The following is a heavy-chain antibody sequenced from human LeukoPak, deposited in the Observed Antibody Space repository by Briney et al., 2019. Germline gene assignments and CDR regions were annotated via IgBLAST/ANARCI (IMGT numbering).Heavy chain of an antibody. D-gene: IGHD3-3*01. CDR1: GFTFSNYA. V-gene: IGHV3-23*01. CDR2: ISGSGGST. Sequence: GGSLRLSCAASGFTFSNYAMSWVRQAPGKGLEWVSAISGSGGSTYYADSVKGRFAISRDNSKNTLYLQMNSLRAEDTAVYYCAKGDTYYDFWSGYFAPMYYMDVWGKGTTVTVSS. CDR3: AKGDTYYDFWSGYFAPMYYMDV. J-gene: IGHJ6*03.